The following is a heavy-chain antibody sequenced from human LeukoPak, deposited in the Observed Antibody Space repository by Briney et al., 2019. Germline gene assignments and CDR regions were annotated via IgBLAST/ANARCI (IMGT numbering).Heavy chain of an antibody. CDR1: GFTFSSYA. CDR3: AKQSGDYGDPNYYYYMDV. Sequence: GGSLRLSCAASGFTFSSYAMSWVRQAPGKGLEWVSAISGSGGSTYYADSVKGRFTISRDNSKNTLYPQMNSLRAEDTAVYYCAKQSGDYGDPNYYYYMDVWGKGTTVTVSS. J-gene: IGHJ6*03. CDR2: ISGSGGST. D-gene: IGHD4-17*01. V-gene: IGHV3-23*01.